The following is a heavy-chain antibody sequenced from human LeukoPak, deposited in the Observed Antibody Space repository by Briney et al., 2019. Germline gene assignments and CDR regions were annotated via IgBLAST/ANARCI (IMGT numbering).Heavy chain of an antibody. V-gene: IGHV3-23*01. CDR3: AKDRGYSGYDDT. D-gene: IGHD5-12*01. Sequence: PGGSLRLSCAASGFTFSSYAISSVRQAPGKGLEWVSAISGSGGSTYYANSVKGRFTISRDNSKNTLYLQMNSLRAEDTAVYYCAKDRGYSGYDDTWGQGTLVTVSS. J-gene: IGHJ5*02. CDR2: ISGSGGST. CDR1: GFTFSSYA.